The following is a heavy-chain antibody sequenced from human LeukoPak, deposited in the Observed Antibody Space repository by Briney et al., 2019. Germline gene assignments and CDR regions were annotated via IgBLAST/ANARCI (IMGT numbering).Heavy chain of an antibody. CDR3: ARQGYSSSWYSYYYMDV. Sequence: GASVKVSCKASGYTFTSYGISWVRQAPGQGLEWMGWISAYNGNTNYAQKLQGRVTMTTDTSTSTAYMELRSLRSDDTAVYYCARQGYSSSWYSYYYMDVWGKGTTVTISS. CDR1: GYTFTSYG. J-gene: IGHJ6*03. CDR2: ISAYNGNT. D-gene: IGHD6-13*01. V-gene: IGHV1-18*01.